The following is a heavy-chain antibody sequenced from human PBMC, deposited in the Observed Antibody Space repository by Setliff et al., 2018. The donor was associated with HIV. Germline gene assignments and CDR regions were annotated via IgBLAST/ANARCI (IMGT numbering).Heavy chain of an antibody. CDR2: IYHSEYT. Sequence: KASETLSLTCAVSGGSISSDNWWTWVRQPPGKGLEWIGEIYHSEYTNYNASLKSRVSMSVDKSKNQFSLKLTSVTAADTAAYYCARGHCSGTNCYGVDYYGMDVWGQGTTVTVSS. CDR1: GGSISSDNW. CDR3: ARGHCSGTNCYGVDYYGMDV. D-gene: IGHD2-2*01. J-gene: IGHJ6*02. V-gene: IGHV4-4*02.